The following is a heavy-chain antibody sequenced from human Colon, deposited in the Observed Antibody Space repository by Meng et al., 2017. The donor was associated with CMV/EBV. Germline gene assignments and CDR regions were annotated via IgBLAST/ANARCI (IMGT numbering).Heavy chain of an antibody. D-gene: IGHD3/OR15-3a*01. Sequence: EVQLLESGGGLVQPGGALRLSCAASEFTFSSFAMSWVRQAPGKGLEWVSTISATGGTTYYADSVESRFTISRDNSKNTLYLQMNSLRAEDTAVYYCARLRQFLDTPYWGQGTLVTVSS. J-gene: IGHJ4*02. CDR1: EFTFSSFA. V-gene: IGHV3-23*01. CDR3: ARLRQFLDTPY. CDR2: ISATGGTT.